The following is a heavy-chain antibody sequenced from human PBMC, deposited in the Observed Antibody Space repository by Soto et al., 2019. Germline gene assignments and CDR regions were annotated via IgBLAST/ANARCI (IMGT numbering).Heavy chain of an antibody. D-gene: IGHD6-13*01. CDR2: ISYDGSNK. J-gene: IGHJ6*02. CDR3: VKGPRSSSWSPWARYGMDV. Sequence: QVQLVESGGGVVQPGRSLRLSCAASGFTFSSYGMHWVRQAPGKGLEWVAVISYDGSNKYYADSVKGRFTISRDNSKNTLYLQMSSLRAEDTAVYYCVKGPRSSSWSPWARYGMDVWGQGTTVTVSS. V-gene: IGHV3-30*18. CDR1: GFTFSSYG.